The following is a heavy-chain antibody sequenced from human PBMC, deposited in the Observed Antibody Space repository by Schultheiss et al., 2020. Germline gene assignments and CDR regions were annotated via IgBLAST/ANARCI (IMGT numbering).Heavy chain of an antibody. J-gene: IGHJ4*02. CDR3: ARTGEEWFGELFFDY. Sequence: SETLSLTCTVSGGSISSSSYYWGWIRQPPGKGLEWIGEINHSGSTNYNPSLKSRVTISVDTSKNQFSLKLSSVTAADTAVYYCARTGEEWFGELFFDYWGQGTLVTVSS. D-gene: IGHD3-10*01. V-gene: IGHV4-39*07. CDR1: GGSISSSSYY. CDR2: INHSGST.